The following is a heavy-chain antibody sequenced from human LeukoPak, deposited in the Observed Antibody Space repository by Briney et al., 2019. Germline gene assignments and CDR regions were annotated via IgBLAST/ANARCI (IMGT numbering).Heavy chain of an antibody. CDR2: ISWNSGSI. Sequence: GRSLRLSCAASGFTFDDYAMHWVRQAPGKGLEWVSGISWNSGSIGYADSVKGRFTISRDNAKNSLYLQMNSLRAGDMALYYCAKDKWPFGIAVALGPFDYWGQGTLVTVSS. CDR1: GFTFDDYA. J-gene: IGHJ4*02. D-gene: IGHD6-19*01. CDR3: AKDKWPFGIAVALGPFDY. V-gene: IGHV3-9*03.